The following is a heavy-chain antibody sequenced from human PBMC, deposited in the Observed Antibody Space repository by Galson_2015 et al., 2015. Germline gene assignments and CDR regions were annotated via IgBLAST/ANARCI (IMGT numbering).Heavy chain of an antibody. CDR2: IYYSGST. CDR1: CGSIRRFY. CDR3: ARGYSYGYIYFDY. D-gene: IGHD5-18*01. Sequence: SGNPSPPRPVSCGSIRRFYLSLIRQPPGEGLGGIGYIYYSGSTNYNPSLKSRVTISVDTSKNQFSLKLSSVTAADTAVYYCARGYSYGYIYFDYWGQGTLVTVSS. J-gene: IGHJ4*02. V-gene: IGHV4-59*01.